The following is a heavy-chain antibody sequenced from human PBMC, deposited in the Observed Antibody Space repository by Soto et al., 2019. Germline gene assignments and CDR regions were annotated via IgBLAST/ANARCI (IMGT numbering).Heavy chain of an antibody. J-gene: IGHJ4*02. Sequence: TLSLTCTVSGGSISSGGYYWSWIRQHPGKGLEWIGYIYYSGSTYHNPSLKSRVTISVDTSKNQFSLKLSSVTAADTAVYYCARAQWYSGSYADYWGQGTLVTVSS. D-gene: IGHD1-26*01. CDR2: IYYSGST. CDR1: GGSISSGGYY. CDR3: ARAQWYSGSYADY. V-gene: IGHV4-31*02.